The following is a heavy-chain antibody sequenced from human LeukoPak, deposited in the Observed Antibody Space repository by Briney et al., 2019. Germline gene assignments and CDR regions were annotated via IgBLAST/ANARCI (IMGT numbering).Heavy chain of an antibody. CDR2: ISSSSSTI. J-gene: IGHJ4*02. V-gene: IGHV3-48*01. D-gene: IGHD2-2*01. Sequence: GGSLRLSCAASGFTFSSYSMNWVRQAPGKGLEWVSYISSSSSTIYYADSVKGRFTISRDNAKNSLYLQMSSLRAEDTAVYYCARDKGDIVVVPAAYLFDYWGQGTLVTVSS. CDR1: GFTFSSYS. CDR3: ARDKGDIVVVPAAYLFDY.